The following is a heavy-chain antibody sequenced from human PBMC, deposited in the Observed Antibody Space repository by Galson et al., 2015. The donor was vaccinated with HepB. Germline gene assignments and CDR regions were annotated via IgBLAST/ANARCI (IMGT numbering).Heavy chain of an antibody. D-gene: IGHD6-19*01. CDR3: ARGSIAVAGGVDY. V-gene: IGHV3-66*02. CDR1: GFTVSSNY. CDR2: IYSGGST. Sequence: SLRLSCAASGFTVSSNYMSWVRQAPGKGLEWVSVIYSGGSTYYADSVKGRFTISRDNSKNTLYLQMNSLRAEDTAVYYCARGSIAVAGGVDYWGQGTLVTVSS. J-gene: IGHJ4*02.